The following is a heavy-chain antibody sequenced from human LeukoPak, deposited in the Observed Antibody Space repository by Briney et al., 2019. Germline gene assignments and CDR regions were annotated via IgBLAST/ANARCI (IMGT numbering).Heavy chain of an antibody. Sequence: GGSLRLSCAGSGFTFSNAWMTWVRQAPGKGLEWVSVIYSGGYTYYADSVKGRFTISRDNYNNALYLQMNSLRGEDTAVYYCARGTPGTLYYFDYWGQGTLVTVSS. V-gene: IGHV3-66*02. CDR2: IYSGGYT. CDR1: GFTFSNAW. J-gene: IGHJ4*02. D-gene: IGHD2-2*01. CDR3: ARGTPGTLYYFDY.